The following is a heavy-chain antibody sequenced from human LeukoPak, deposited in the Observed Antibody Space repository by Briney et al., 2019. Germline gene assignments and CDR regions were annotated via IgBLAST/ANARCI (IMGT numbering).Heavy chain of an antibody. Sequence: PGGSLTLSCAVSGFTFRSYWMRWVPQAPVKGLEWVTNITQGGSVKYYVDSVKARFTISRDDAKNSLYVQMNSLRDEDTAVYYCARVGYSGWNLEYWGQGTLVTVSS. CDR3: ARVGYSGWNLEY. V-gene: IGHV3-7*01. J-gene: IGHJ4*02. CDR1: GFTFRSYW. CDR2: ITQGGSVK. D-gene: IGHD5-12*01.